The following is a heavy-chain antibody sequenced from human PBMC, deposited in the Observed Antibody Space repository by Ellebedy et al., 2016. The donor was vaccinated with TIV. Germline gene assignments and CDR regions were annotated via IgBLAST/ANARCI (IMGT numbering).Heavy chain of an antibody. D-gene: IGHD6-13*01. CDR1: GGSFSGYY. CDR2: IYYSGST. CDR3: ARVVWQQPVSYAFDI. V-gene: IGHV4-59*01. Sequence: MPSETLSLTCAVYGGSFSGYYWSWIRQPPGKGLEWIGYIYYSGSTNYNPSLKSRVTISVDTSKNQFSLRLSSVTAADTAVYYCARVVWQQPVSYAFDIWGQGTMVTVSS. J-gene: IGHJ3*02.